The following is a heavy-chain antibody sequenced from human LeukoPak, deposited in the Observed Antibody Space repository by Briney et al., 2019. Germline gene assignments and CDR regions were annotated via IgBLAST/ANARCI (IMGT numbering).Heavy chain of an antibody. CDR3: AKDRPNYYDSSGHYYRRNGDY. V-gene: IGHV3-23*01. CDR1: GFTFSIYA. J-gene: IGHJ4*02. D-gene: IGHD3-22*01. Sequence: GGSLRLSCAASGFTFSIYAMSWVRQAPGKGLEWVSSITSSGTGTFYADSVKGRFTISRDNSESTLYLQMNSLRAEDTAVYYCAKDRPNYYDSSGHYYRRNGDYWGQGTLVTVSS. CDR2: ITSSGTGT.